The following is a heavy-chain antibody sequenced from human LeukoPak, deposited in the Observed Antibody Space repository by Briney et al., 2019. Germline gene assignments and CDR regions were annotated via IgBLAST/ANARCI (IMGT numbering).Heavy chain of an antibody. CDR2: IYYSGST. D-gene: IGHD4-17*01. Sequence: PSETLSLTCTVSGGSISSTTYYWGWIRQPPGKGLEWIGSIYYSGSTYYNPSLKSRVTISVDTSKNQFSLKLSSVTAADTAVYYCARVIPQSTVTTQRGYFDLWGRGTLVTVSS. CDR3: ARVIPQSTVTTQRGYFDL. CDR1: GGSISSTTYY. J-gene: IGHJ2*01. V-gene: IGHV4-39*07.